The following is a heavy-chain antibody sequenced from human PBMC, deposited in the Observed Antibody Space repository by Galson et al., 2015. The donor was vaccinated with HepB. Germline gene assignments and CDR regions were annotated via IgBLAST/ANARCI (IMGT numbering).Heavy chain of an antibody. D-gene: IGHD4-17*01. CDR3: ARDAPTVTTFDY. J-gene: IGHJ4*02. V-gene: IGHV1-2*02. Sequence: SVKVSCKASGHTFSGYYMHWVRQAPGQGLEWIGWVNPVSGDTHYAQKFQGRVTMTRDTSISTAYMELSRLRSDDTAVYYCARDAPTVTTFDYWGQGAMVTVSS. CDR1: GHTFSGYY. CDR2: VNPVSGDT.